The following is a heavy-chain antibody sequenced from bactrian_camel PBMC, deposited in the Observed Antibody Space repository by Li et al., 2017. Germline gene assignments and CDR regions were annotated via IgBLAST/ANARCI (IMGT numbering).Heavy chain of an antibody. CDR3: AEWVGYAKYNR. V-gene: IGHV3S40*01. Sequence: DVQLVESGGGLVQPGGSLRLSCAASGFALSTYDMSWVRQAPGKGLEWVAGINSGSDSTYYADSVKGRFTISIDNAKNTLYLQMNSLKTEDTAVYYCAEWVGYAKYNRWGQGTQVTVS. D-gene: IGHD5*01. CDR1: GFALSTYD. J-gene: IGHJ4*01. CDR2: INSGSDST.